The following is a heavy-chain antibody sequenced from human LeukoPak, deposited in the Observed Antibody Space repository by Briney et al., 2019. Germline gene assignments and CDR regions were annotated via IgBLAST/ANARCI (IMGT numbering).Heavy chain of an antibody. CDR1: GGSFSGYY. Sequence: PLETLSLTCAVYGGSFSGYYWSWIRQPPGKGLEWIGEINHSGSTNYNPSLKSRVTISVDTSKNQFSLKLSSVTAAGTAVYYCARHRGRTYYYDSSGYTLDYWGQGTLVTVSS. CDR2: INHSGST. J-gene: IGHJ4*02. V-gene: IGHV4-34*01. D-gene: IGHD3-22*01. CDR3: ARHRGRTYYYDSSGYTLDY.